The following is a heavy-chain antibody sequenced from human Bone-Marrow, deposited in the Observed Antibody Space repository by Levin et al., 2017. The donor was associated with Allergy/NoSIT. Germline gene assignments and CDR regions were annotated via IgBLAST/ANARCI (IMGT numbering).Heavy chain of an antibody. J-gene: IGHJ4*02. CDR2: FGMSGAI. CDR3: AKDRGEYSFDY. V-gene: IGHV3-23*01. Sequence: GGSLRLSCAASGFSVTNYGMGWVRQAPGKGLQWVSGFGMSGAIYYADSVRGRFTISRDMSQNTFYLQMNSLRAEDTAVYYCAKDRGEYSFDYWGQGTLVTVS. CDR1: GFSVTNYG. D-gene: IGHD4-11*01.